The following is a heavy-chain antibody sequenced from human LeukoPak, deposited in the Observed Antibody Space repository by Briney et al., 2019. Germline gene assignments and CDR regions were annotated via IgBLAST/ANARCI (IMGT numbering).Heavy chain of an antibody. J-gene: IGHJ3*02. Sequence: GASVKVSCKASGGTFSSYAISWVRQAPGQGLEWMGGIIPIFGTANYAQKFQGRVTITTDESTSTAYMELSSLRSEDTAVYYCARPLWTTVVTRAFDIWGQGTMVTVSS. CDR3: ARPLWTTVVTRAFDI. D-gene: IGHD4-23*01. CDR2: IIPIFGTA. CDR1: GGTFSSYA. V-gene: IGHV1-69*05.